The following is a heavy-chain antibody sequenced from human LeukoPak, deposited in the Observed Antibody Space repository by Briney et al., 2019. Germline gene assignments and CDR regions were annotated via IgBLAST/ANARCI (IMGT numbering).Heavy chain of an antibody. Sequence: GASVKVSCKASGYTFNSYGISWVRQAPGQGLEWMGGIIPIFGTANYAQKFQGRVTITADKSASTAYMELSSLRSEDTAVYYCARASSLRSDAFDIWGQGTMVTVSS. D-gene: IGHD4-17*01. CDR2: IIPIFGTA. J-gene: IGHJ3*02. CDR3: ARASSLRSDAFDI. CDR1: GYTFNSYG. V-gene: IGHV1-69*06.